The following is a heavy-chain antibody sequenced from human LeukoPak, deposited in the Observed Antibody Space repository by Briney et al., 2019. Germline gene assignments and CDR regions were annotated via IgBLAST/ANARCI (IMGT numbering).Heavy chain of an antibody. CDR2: ISYDGSNK. D-gene: IGHD6-6*01. V-gene: IGHV3-30*19. J-gene: IGHJ4*02. CDR1: GFTFSSYG. Sequence: PGGSLRLSCAASGFTFSSYGMHWVRQAPGKGLEWVAVISYDGSNKYYADSVKGRFTISRDNSKNTLYLQMNSLRAEDTAVYYCAREDGSSAKDYWGQGTLVTVSS. CDR3: AREDGSSAKDY.